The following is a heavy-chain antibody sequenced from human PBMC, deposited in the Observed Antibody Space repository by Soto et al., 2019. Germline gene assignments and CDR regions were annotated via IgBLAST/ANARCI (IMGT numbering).Heavy chain of an antibody. CDR3: ARARNLFGSSTGSYTHHSYYYGMDV. V-gene: IGHV3-30-3*01. D-gene: IGHD2-2*02. CDR1: GFTFSSYA. J-gene: IGHJ6*02. CDR2: ISYDGSNK. Sequence: QVQLVESGGGVVQPGRSLRLSCAASGFTFSSYAMHWVRQAPGKGLEWVAVISYDGSNKYYADSVKGRFTISRDNSKNTLYLKMNGLRAEATVVYYCARARNLFGSSTGSYTHHSYYYGMDVGGQGTTVTVSS.